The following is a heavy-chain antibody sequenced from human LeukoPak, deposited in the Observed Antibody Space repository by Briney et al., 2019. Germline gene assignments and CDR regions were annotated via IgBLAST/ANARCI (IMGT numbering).Heavy chain of an antibody. Sequence: PGGSLRLSCAASGFTFSSYAMSWVRQAPGKGLEWVSAISSSGGRTYYADSVKGRFTISRDNSKNTLYLQMNSLRAEDTAVYYCAKDPSDYGDYFGPGGYWYFDLWGRGTLVTVSS. V-gene: IGHV3-23*01. CDR3: AKDPSDYGDYFGPGGYWYFDL. D-gene: IGHD4-17*01. CDR1: GFTFSSYA. CDR2: ISSSGGRT. J-gene: IGHJ2*01.